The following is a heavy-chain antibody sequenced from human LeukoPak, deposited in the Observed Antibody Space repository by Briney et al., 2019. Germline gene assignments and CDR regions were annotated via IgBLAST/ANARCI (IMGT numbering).Heavy chain of an antibody. J-gene: IGHJ4*02. V-gene: IGHV4-34*01. Sequence: PSETLSLTCAVYGGSFSGYYWSWIRQPPGKGLEWIGEINHSGSTNYNPSLKSRVTISVDTSKNQFSLKLSSVTAADTAVYYCARGRADRAKKSSMAARPGYYFDYWGQGTLVTVSS. CDR2: INHSGST. D-gene: IGHD6-6*01. CDR3: ARGRADRAKKSSMAARPGYYFDY. CDR1: GGSFSGYY.